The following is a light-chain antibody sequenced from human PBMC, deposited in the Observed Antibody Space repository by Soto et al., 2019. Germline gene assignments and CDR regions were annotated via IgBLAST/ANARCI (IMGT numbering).Light chain of an antibody. J-gene: IGLJ3*02. Sequence: HSVLTQPASVSGSPGQSITISCIGTTSDVGRYNYVSWHQQHPGKAPKLLILDVSNRPSGVSDRFSGSKSGNTASLTISGLQAEDEADYYCNSYTTGTTWVFGGGTKVTVL. CDR3: NSYTTGTTWV. V-gene: IGLV2-14*01. CDR2: DVS. CDR1: TSDVGRYNY.